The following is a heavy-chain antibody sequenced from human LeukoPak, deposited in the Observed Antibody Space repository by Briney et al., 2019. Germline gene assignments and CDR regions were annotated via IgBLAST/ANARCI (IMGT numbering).Heavy chain of an antibody. CDR1: GFTFSSYS. CDR2: ISSSSSTI. J-gene: IGHJ4*02. V-gene: IGHV3-48*04. CDR3: ARKDPAEIRGAFDY. D-gene: IGHD3-16*01. Sequence: GGSLRLSCAASGFTFSSYSMNWVRQAPGKGLEWVSYISSSSSTIYYADSVKGRFTISRDNAKNSLYLQMNSLRAEDTAVYYCARKDPAEIRGAFDYWGQGTLVTVSS.